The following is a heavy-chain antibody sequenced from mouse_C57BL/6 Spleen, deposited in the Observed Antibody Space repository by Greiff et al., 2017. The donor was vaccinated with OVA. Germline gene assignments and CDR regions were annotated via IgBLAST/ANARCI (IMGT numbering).Heavy chain of an antibody. CDR2: IRNKANGYTT. J-gene: IGHJ4*01. CDR3: ARLYYGSSYAMDY. CDR1: GFTFTDYY. V-gene: IGHV7-3*01. Sequence: EVQVVESGGGLVQPGGSLSLSCAASGFTFTDYYMSWVRQPPGKALEWLGFIRNKANGYTTEYSASVKGRFTISRDNSQSILYLQMNALRAEDSATYYCARLYYGSSYAMDYWGQGTSVTVSS. D-gene: IGHD1-1*01.